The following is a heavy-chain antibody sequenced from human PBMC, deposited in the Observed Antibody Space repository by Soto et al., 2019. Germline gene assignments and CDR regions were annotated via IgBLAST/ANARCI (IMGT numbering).Heavy chain of an antibody. CDR1: GFTFSSYA. J-gene: IGHJ3*02. CDR2: ISGSGGST. CDR3: AKDPLYGDYAKYDAFDI. Sequence: EVQLLESGGGLVQPGGSLRLSCAASGFTFSSYAMSWVRQAPGKGLEWVSAISGSGGSTYYADSVKGRFTISSDNSKNTLYLQMNSLRAEDTAVYYCAKDPLYGDYAKYDAFDIWGQGTMVTVSS. V-gene: IGHV3-23*01. D-gene: IGHD4-17*01.